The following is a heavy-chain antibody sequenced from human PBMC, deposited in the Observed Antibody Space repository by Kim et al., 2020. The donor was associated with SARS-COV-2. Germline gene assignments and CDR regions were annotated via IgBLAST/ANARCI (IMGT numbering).Heavy chain of an antibody. CDR3: ARGEASDFGVVIMGGWFDP. V-gene: IGHV1-8*01. Sequence: ASVKVSCKASGYTFTSYDINWVRQATGQGLEWMGWMNPNSGNTGYAQKFQGRVTMTRNTSISTAYMELSSLRSEDTAVYYCARGEASDFGVVIMGGWFDPWGQGTLVTVSS. CDR2: MNPNSGNT. CDR1: GYTFTSYD. J-gene: IGHJ5*02. D-gene: IGHD3-3*01.